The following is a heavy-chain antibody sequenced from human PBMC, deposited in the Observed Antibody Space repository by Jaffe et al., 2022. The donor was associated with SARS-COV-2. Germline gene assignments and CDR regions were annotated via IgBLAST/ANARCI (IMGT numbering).Heavy chain of an antibody. CDR2: ISASADST. Sequence: EVQLLESGGGLVQPGGSLRLSCAASAFTFSRFAMTWVRQAPGKGLEWVATISASADSTYYADSVKGRFTISRDNSENTLYLQMDSLRVEDTAKYFCANAPTAVTRYYYDGLGVWGQGTTVTVSS. CDR1: AFTFSRFA. J-gene: IGHJ6*02. V-gene: IGHV3-23*01. D-gene: IGHD4-17*01. CDR3: ANAPTAVTRYYYDGLGV.